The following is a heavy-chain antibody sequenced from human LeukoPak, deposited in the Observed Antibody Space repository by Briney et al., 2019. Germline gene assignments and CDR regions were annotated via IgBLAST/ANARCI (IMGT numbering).Heavy chain of an antibody. J-gene: IGHJ4*02. D-gene: IGHD3-22*01. CDR3: ARVHYYDSSGYYPYFDY. Sequence: GASVKVSCKASGYTFTSYGISWVRQAPGQGLEWMGWISAYNGNTNYAQKLQGRVTMTTDTSTSTAYMELSRLRSDDTAVYYCARVHYYDSSGYYPYFDYWGQGTLVTVSS. CDR1: GYTFTSYG. CDR2: ISAYNGNT. V-gene: IGHV1-18*01.